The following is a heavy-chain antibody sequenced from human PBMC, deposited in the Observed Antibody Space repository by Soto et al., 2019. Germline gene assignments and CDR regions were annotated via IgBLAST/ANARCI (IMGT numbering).Heavy chain of an antibody. D-gene: IGHD1-26*01. CDR3: AKDQGWETDYYYYYYMDV. CDR1: GFTFSSYG. Sequence: GGSLRLSCAASGFTFSSYGMHWVRQAPGKGLEWVAVISYDGSNKYYADSVKGRFTISRDNSKNTLYLQMNSLRAEDTAVYYCAKDQGWETDYYYYYYMDVWGKGTTVTVSS. V-gene: IGHV3-30*18. J-gene: IGHJ6*03. CDR2: ISYDGSNK.